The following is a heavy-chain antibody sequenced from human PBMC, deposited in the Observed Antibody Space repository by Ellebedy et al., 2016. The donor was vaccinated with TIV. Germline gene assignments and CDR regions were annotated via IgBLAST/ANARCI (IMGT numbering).Heavy chain of an antibody. D-gene: IGHD2-2*01. CDR1: GFTFRTYA. CDR2: VSYDGNNK. Sequence: PGGSLRLSCAASGFTFRTYAMHWVRQAPGKGLEWVAVVSYDGNNKYYADSVKGRFTISRDNSRNTLYLQMNSLRGEDTAVYYCARGPDGRYCFSASCYPAVNYYHGVDVWGRGTTVTVSS. CDR3: ARGPDGRYCFSASCYPAVNYYHGVDV. V-gene: IGHV3-30-3*01. J-gene: IGHJ6*02.